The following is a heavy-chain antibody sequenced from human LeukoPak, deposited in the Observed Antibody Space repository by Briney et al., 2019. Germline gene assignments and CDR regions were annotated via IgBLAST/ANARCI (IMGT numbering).Heavy chain of an antibody. V-gene: IGHV3-11*06. Sequence: GGSLRLSCAASGFTFSDSYMTWVRQAPGKGLEWLSYISGNSGDTNYADSVKGRFTNSRDNAKNSLYLQMNSLRVEDTAVYYCARDPRAVRIWGQGTLVTVSS. J-gene: IGHJ4*02. D-gene: IGHD1-26*01. CDR2: ISGNSGDT. CDR3: ARDPRAVRI. CDR1: GFTFSDSY.